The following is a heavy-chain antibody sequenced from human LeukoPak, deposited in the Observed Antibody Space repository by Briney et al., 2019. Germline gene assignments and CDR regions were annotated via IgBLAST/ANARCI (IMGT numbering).Heavy chain of an antibody. CDR3: ARHSSGWYNWFDP. D-gene: IGHD6-19*01. V-gene: IGHV4-59*08. Sequence: SETLSLTCTVSGGSISSYYWSWIRQPPGKGLEWIGYIYYSGSINYNPSLKSRVTISVDTSKNQFSLKLSSVTAADTAVYYCARHSSGWYNWFDPWGQGTLVTVSS. J-gene: IGHJ5*02. CDR2: IYYSGSI. CDR1: GGSISSYY.